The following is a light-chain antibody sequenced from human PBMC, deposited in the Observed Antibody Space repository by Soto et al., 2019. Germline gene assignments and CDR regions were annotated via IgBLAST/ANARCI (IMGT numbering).Light chain of an antibody. J-gene: IGLJ3*02. V-gene: IGLV2-14*01. CDR3: SSYTRSSTRV. CDR2: DVS. Sequence: QSALTQPASVSGSPGQSITISCTGTSSDVGGYDNVSWYQQHPGKAPKLMIYDVSNRPSGVSNRFSGSKSGNTASLTISGLQVEDEADYYCSSYTRSSTRVFGGGTKVTVL. CDR1: SSDVGGYDN.